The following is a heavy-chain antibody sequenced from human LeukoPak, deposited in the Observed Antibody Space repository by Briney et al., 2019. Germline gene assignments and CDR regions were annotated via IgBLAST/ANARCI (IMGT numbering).Heavy chain of an antibody. D-gene: IGHD5-18*01. CDR3: ARLPRGYSYGLHGMDV. CDR2: IYTSGSI. CDR1: GGSISSYY. J-gene: IGHJ6*02. V-gene: IGHV4-4*07. Sequence: SETLSLTCTVSGGSISSYYWSWIRQPAGKGLEWIGRIYTSGSINYNPSLKSRVTMSVDTSKNQFSLKLSSVTAADTAVYYCARLPRGYSYGLHGMDVWGQGTTVTVSS.